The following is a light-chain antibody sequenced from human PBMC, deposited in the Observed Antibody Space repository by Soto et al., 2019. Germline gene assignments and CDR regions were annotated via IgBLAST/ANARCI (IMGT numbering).Light chain of an antibody. CDR3: QQYGSSPQT. CDR2: GAS. V-gene: IGKV3-20*01. Sequence: EIVLTQSPGTLSLSPGERATLSCSASQSVTSSCLAWYQQKPGQAPRLLIFGASSRATDIPDRFGGSGSGTDFTLTISRLEPEDFAVYYCQQYGSSPQTFGQGTKVEIK. CDR1: QSVTSSC. J-gene: IGKJ1*01.